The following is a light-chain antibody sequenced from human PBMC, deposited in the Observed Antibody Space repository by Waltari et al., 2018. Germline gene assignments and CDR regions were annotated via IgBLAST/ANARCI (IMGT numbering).Light chain of an antibody. CDR3: CSFTDTSIWV. CDR2: EVT. V-gene: IGLV2-23*02. J-gene: IGLJ3*02. Sequence: QSALTQPASVSGSPGQSITLSCTGTNSDIGKYDLVPWYQQPPGKAPKLLIYEVTQRPSGVSNHFSGSKSGNTASLTISGLQPEDEANYYCCSFTDTSIWVFGGGTKLTVL. CDR1: NSDIGKYDL.